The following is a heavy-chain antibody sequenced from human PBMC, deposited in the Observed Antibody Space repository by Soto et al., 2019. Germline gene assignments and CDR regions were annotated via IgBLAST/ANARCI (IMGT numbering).Heavy chain of an antibody. J-gene: IGHJ3*02. CDR3: ARAPPLKYTYGLRGAFDI. D-gene: IGHD5-18*01. Sequence: SETLSLTCTVSGGSTSSGDYYWSWIRQPPGKGLEWNGYIYYSGSTYYNPSLKSRVTISVDTSKNQFSLKLSSVTAADTAVYYCARAPPLKYTYGLRGAFDIWGQGTMVTVSS. CDR1: GGSTSSGDYY. CDR2: IYYSGST. V-gene: IGHV4-30-4*01.